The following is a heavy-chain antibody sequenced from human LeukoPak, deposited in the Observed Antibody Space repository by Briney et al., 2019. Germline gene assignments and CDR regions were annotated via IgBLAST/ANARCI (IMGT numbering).Heavy chain of an antibody. CDR3: ARGVYIAAAQYGY. CDR2: IYYSGST. J-gene: IGHJ4*02. V-gene: IGHV4-39*07. Sequence: SETLSLTCTVSGGSISSYYWGWIRQPPGKGLEWIGSIYYSGSTYYNPSLKSRVTISVDTSKNQFSLKLSSVTAADTAVYYCARGVYIAAAQYGYWGQGTLVSVSS. D-gene: IGHD6-13*01. CDR1: GGSISSYY.